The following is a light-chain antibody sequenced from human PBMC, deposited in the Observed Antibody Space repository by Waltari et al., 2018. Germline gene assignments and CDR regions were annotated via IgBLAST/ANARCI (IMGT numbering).Light chain of an antibody. V-gene: IGKV1-27*01. Sequence: DIQMTQSPSSLSASVGDRVTITCRASHGISNLLAWYQQKPGKVPKLLIYGASILQSGVPSRFSGSGSGTDFTLTISSLQPEDVATYYCQRYQSAPYTFGQGTNWKS. CDR1: HGISNL. J-gene: IGKJ2*01. CDR2: GAS. CDR3: QRYQSAPYT.